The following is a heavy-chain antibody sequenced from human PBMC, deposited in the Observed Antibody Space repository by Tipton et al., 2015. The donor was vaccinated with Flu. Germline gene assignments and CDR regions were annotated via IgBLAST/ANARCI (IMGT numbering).Heavy chain of an antibody. Sequence: QSGAEVKKPGASVKVSCKASGYTFPSYGISWVRQAPGQGLEWMGGFSAYNGNGIYAQKFQGRVTMTTDTSTSPAYMELRSLRTDDTAVYYCARGEFPARTIDAFDIWGQGTMVTVSS. J-gene: IGHJ3*02. V-gene: IGHV1-18*01. CDR1: GYTFPSYG. CDR3: ARGEFPARTIDAFDI. CDR2: FSAYNGNG. D-gene: IGHD3-10*01.